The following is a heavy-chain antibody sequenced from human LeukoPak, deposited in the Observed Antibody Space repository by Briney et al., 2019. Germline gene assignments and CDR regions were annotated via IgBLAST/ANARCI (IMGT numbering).Heavy chain of an antibody. CDR2: ISSSGNTI. CDR1: GFTFSSYE. Sequence: GGSLRLSCAASGFTFSSYELIWVRRAPARGRVGGSDISSSGNTINYADSAKHRFTICRDNDKNSLYLQMNSLRAEDTAVYYCARDYGDWYFDLWGRGTLVTGSS. CDR3: ARDYGDWYFDL. V-gene: IGHV3-48*03. D-gene: IGHD4-17*01. J-gene: IGHJ2*01.